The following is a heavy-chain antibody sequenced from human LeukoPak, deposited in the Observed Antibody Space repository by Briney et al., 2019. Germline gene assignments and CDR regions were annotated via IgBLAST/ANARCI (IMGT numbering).Heavy chain of an antibody. D-gene: IGHD6-13*01. V-gene: IGHV4-39*07. CDR1: GASISDRNYY. J-gene: IGHJ3*02. CDR3: ARDGSSVAFDI. Sequence: SETLSLTCTVSGASISDRNYYWGWIRQPPGKGLEWIGSIYYSGSTYHNPSLKSRVTISVDTSKNQFSLKLSSVTAADTAVYYCARDGSSVAFDIWGQGTMVTVSS. CDR2: IYYSGST.